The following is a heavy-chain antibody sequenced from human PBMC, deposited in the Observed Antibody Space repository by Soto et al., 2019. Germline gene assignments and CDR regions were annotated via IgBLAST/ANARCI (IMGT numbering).Heavy chain of an antibody. V-gene: IGHV3-43*01. CDR2: ISWDGGST. J-gene: IGHJ6*04. Sequence: PGGSLRLSCAASGFTFDDYTMHWVRQAPGKGLEWVSLISWDGGSTYYADSVKGRFTISRDNSKNSLYLQMNSLRTEDTALYYCAKDFLMGGYRDYYYYGMDVWGKGTTVTVSS. D-gene: IGHD5-12*01. CDR1: GFTFDDYT. CDR3: AKDFLMGGYRDYYYYGMDV.